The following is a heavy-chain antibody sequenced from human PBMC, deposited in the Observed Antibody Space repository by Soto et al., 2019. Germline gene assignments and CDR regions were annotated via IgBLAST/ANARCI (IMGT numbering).Heavy chain of an antibody. D-gene: IGHD6-13*01. V-gene: IGHV3-7*03. CDR2: ISPAGASR. CDR3: ARASREPAADK. J-gene: IGHJ4*02. Sequence: EVPVVESGGGLVQPGGSLRLSCVASGFNFASSWLNWARQTPRKWPEWVANISPAGASRNSVYSVRGRVTVSRDDAKRSLYLQMNNFRASDPALYYCARASREPAADKWGQATLVTVSS. CDR1: GFNFASSW.